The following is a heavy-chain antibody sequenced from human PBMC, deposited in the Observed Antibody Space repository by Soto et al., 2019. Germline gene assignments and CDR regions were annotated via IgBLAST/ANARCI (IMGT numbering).Heavy chain of an antibody. CDR1: GGSISSGGYY. D-gene: IGHD1-7*01. Sequence: SETLSLTCTVSGGSISSGGYYWSWIRQHPGKGLEWIGYIYYSGSTYYNPALKSRITISVDTSKNQFSLKLSSVTAADTAVYYCARGCLRKRNYYFDYWGQGTLVTVSS. CDR2: IYYSGST. V-gene: IGHV4-31*03. J-gene: IGHJ4*02. CDR3: ARGCLRKRNYYFDY.